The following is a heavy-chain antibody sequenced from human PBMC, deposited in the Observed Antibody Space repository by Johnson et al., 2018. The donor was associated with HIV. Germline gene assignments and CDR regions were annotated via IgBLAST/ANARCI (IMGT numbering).Heavy chain of an antibody. CDR1: GFTFSSYA. D-gene: IGHD5/OR15-5a*01. J-gene: IGHJ3*02. CDR3: ALYPPDAFDI. CDR2: ISYDGSNK. V-gene: IGHV3-30-3*01. Sequence: VQLVESGGGVVPPGRSLRLSCAASGFTFSSYAMHWVRQAPGKGLEWVAVISYDGSNKYYADSGKGRFTISRDNSKNTLYLQMNSLRAEDTAVYYCALYPPDAFDIWGQGTMVTVSS.